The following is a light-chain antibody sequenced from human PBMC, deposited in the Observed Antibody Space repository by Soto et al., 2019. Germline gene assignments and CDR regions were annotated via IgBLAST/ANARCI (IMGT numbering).Light chain of an antibody. V-gene: IGKV3-20*01. CDR3: QQYGSSEYT. J-gene: IGKJ2*01. Sequence: EIVLTQSPGTVSLSPGERATLSCRASQSVSGSYFAWYQQKPGQAPRLLIYGASTRATGIPDRFSGSGSGTDFTLTISRLEPEDFAVYYCQQYGSSEYTFGQGTKLEIK. CDR2: GAS. CDR1: QSVSGSY.